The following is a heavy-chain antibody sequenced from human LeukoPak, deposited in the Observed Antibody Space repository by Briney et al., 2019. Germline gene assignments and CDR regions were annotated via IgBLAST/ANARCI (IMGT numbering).Heavy chain of an antibody. Sequence: GGSLRLSCEASGFTFKYYGMHWVRQAPGKGLEWVAFIRFDSTNYYYADSVKARFTISRDNSQNTLYLQMNSLRVEDTAMYYCAKGLHSSSWNDAFDIWGQGTVVTVSS. V-gene: IGHV3-30*02. D-gene: IGHD6-13*01. CDR1: GFTFKYYG. J-gene: IGHJ3*02. CDR2: IRFDSTNY. CDR3: AKGLHSSSWNDAFDI.